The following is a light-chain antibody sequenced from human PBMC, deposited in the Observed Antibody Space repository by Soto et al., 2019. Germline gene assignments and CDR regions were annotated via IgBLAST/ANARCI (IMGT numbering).Light chain of an antibody. CDR1: SSDVGAYND. CDR2: EVS. V-gene: IGLV2-8*01. Sequence: QSALTQPPSASGSPGQSVTVSCTGTSSDVGAYNDVSWYQQYPGKAPQLMIYEVSKRPSGVPDRFSGSKSGKTASLTVSGLQPEDEADYYCTSYAGSNIWVFGGGTKLTVL. CDR3: TSYAGSNIWV. J-gene: IGLJ3*02.